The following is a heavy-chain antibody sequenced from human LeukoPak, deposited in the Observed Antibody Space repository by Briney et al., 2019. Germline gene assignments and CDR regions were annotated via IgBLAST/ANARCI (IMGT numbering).Heavy chain of an antibody. Sequence: GGSLRFSCAASGFTFSSHSMNWVRQAPGKGLEWVSYISSSSTIYYADSVKGRFTISRDNAKNSLYLQMNSLRAEDTAVYYCAREPRALYYYGSGSERFDYWGQGTLVTVSS. CDR2: ISSSSTI. D-gene: IGHD3-10*01. V-gene: IGHV3-48*01. CDR1: GFTFSSHS. J-gene: IGHJ4*02. CDR3: AREPRALYYYGSGSERFDY.